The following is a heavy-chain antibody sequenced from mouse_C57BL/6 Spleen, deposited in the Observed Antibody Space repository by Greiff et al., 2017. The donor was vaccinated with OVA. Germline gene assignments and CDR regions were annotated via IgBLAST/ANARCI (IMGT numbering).Heavy chain of an antibody. CDR1: GYAFSSYW. D-gene: IGHD1-1*01. CDR3: ARGYTTVRYFDV. V-gene: IGHV1-80*01. Sequence: QVQLQQSGAELVKPGASVKISCKASGYAFSSYWMNWVKQRPGKGLEWIGQIYPGDGDTNYNGKFKGKATLTADKSSSTAYMQLSSRTSEDSAVYFCARGYTTVRYFDVWGTGTTVTVSS. J-gene: IGHJ1*03. CDR2: IYPGDGDT.